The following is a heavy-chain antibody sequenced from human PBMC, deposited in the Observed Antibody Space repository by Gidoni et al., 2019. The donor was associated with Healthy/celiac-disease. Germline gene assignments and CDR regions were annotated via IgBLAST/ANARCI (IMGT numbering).Heavy chain of an antibody. CDR1: GFTFSNAW. V-gene: IGHV3-15*01. D-gene: IGHD3-3*01. CDR3: TANPTYYDFGIDAFDI. CDR2: IKSKTDGGTT. Sequence: EVQLVESGGGLVKPGGSLRLSCAASGFTFSNAWMSGVRQAPGKGLEWVGRIKSKTDGGTTDYAAPVKGRFTISRDDSKNTLYLQMNSLKTEDTAVYYCTANPTYYDFGIDAFDIWGQGTMVTVSS. J-gene: IGHJ3*02.